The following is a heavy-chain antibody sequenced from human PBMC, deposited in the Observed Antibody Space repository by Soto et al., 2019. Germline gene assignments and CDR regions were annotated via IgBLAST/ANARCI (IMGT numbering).Heavy chain of an antibody. CDR1: GFSFSNAW. CDR2: IKSSGTT. CDR3: TTDRAIGPRPVFDS. Sequence: EVQLVESGGGLVKPGGSLRLSCVASGFSFSNAWLSWVRQAPGKGLEWVGRIKSSGTTNYAAPVKGRFTMSRDDSKNMLYLQMNSLKTEDTALYYCTTDRAIGPRPVFDSWGQGTLVTVSS. J-gene: IGHJ4*02. V-gene: IGHV3-15*01. D-gene: IGHD6-6*01.